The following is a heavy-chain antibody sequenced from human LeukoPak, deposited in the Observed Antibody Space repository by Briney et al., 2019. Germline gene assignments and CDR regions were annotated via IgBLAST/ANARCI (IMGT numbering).Heavy chain of an antibody. CDR1: GFTFSSYE. V-gene: IGHV3-48*03. CDR3: VRDQGGAVSC. CDR2: ISSSGSTI. Sequence: PGGSLRLSCAASGFTFSSYEMNWVRQAPGKGLEWVSYISSSGSTIYYADSVKGRFIISRDNAKSSLFLQMNSLRAEDTSVYYCVRDQGGAVSCWGQGTLVTVSS. J-gene: IGHJ4*02. D-gene: IGHD3-16*01.